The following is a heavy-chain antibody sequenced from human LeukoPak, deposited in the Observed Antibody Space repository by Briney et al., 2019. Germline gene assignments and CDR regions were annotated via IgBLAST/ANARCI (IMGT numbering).Heavy chain of an antibody. Sequence: GGSLRLSCAASGFTFSSYWMSWVRQAPGKGLEWVANIKQDGSEKYYVDSVKGRFTISRDNAKNSLYLQMNSLRAEDTALYYCARGVVPAAIGDYYYYMDVWGKGTTVTVSS. V-gene: IGHV3-7*03. CDR1: GFTFSSYW. J-gene: IGHJ6*03. CDR3: ARGVVPAAIGDYYYYMDV. CDR2: IKQDGSEK. D-gene: IGHD2-2*01.